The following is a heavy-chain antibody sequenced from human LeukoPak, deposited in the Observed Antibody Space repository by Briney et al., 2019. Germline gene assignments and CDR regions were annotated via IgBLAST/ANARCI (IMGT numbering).Heavy chain of an antibody. D-gene: IGHD2-2*01. Sequence: GGSLRLSCAASGFTFSSYGLPWVRQAPGKGLEWVAVIWYDGSNKHYADSVKGRFTISRDNSKNTLYLQMNSLRAEDTAVYYCARDLDCSSTTCYVDYYYGMDVWGQGTTVTVSS. V-gene: IGHV3-33*01. CDR3: ARDLDCSSTTCYVDYYYGMDV. J-gene: IGHJ6*02. CDR1: GFTFSSYG. CDR2: IWYDGSNK.